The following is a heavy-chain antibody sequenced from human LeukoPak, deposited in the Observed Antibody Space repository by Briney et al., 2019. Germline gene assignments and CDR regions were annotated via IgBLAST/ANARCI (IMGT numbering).Heavy chain of an antibody. CDR2: IKQDGSEK. J-gene: IGHJ4*02. V-gene: IGHV3-7*01. CDR3: AKDFRTTVTTGSGFDY. CDR1: GFTFSSYW. Sequence: GGSLRLSCAASGFTFSSYWMSWVRQAPGKGLEWVANIKQDGSEKYYVDSVKGRFTISRDNAKNSLYLQMNSLRAEDTAVYYCAKDFRTTVTTGSGFDYWGQGTLVTVSS. D-gene: IGHD4-17*01.